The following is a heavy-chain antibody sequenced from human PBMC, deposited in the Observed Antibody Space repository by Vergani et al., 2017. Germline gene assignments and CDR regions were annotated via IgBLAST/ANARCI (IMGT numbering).Heavy chain of an antibody. CDR2: IHTGGST. CDR1: GESIRSGSHY. CDR3: ARAQRWLQLRGDFGYYFDY. D-gene: IGHD5-24*01. Sequence: QVKLQESGPGLLKPSQTLSLTCTVSGESIRSGSHYWSWIRQPAGKGPEWIGHIHTGGSTDLNPSFKSRVSISVDTSKSQFSLKLNSVTVADTAVYYCARAQRWLQLRGDFGYYFDYWGQGTLVTVSS. J-gene: IGHJ4*02. V-gene: IGHV4-61*02.